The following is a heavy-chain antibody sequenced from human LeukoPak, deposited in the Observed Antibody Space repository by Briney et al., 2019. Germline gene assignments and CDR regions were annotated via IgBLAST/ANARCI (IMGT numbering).Heavy chain of an antibody. J-gene: IGHJ3*01. Sequence: PSETLSLTCTVSGGSISSGGYYWSWIRQHPGKGLEWIGYIYYSGSTNYNPSLMSRVIISVDTSKNQFSLKLRSVTAADTAVYYCARDLWELQSAFDLWGQGTMVTVSS. CDR2: IYYSGST. CDR3: ARDLWELQSAFDL. V-gene: IGHV4-61*08. CDR1: GGSISSGGYY. D-gene: IGHD1-26*01.